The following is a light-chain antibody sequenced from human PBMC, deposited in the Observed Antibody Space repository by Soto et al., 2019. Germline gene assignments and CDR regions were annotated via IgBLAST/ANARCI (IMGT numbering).Light chain of an antibody. V-gene: IGKV4-1*01. J-gene: IGKJ5*01. CDR1: QSVLYSSNNKNY. CDR3: QQYYSTPIT. Sequence: DIVMTQSPDSLAVSLGERATINCKSSQSVLYSSNNKNYLTWYQQKPGQHPKLLIYWASTRESGVPDRFSGSGSGTDFTLTISSLQAEDVAVYYCQQYYSTPITFGQGTRLEMK. CDR2: WAS.